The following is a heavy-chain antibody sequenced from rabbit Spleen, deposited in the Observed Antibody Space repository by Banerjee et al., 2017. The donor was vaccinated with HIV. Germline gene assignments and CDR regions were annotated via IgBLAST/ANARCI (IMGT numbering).Heavy chain of an antibody. J-gene: IGHJ4*01. CDR3: ARDLVAAIGWNFDL. CDR2: INTYTGKP. CDR1: GFSFSDRDV. Sequence: QSLEESGGDLVKPGASLTLTCKASGFSFSDRDVMCWVRQAPGKGLQWIACINTYTGKPVYATWAKGRFTISRTSSTTVTLQMTSLTAADTATYFCARDLVAAIGWNFDLWGPGTLVTVS. V-gene: IGHV1S40*01. D-gene: IGHD5-1*01.